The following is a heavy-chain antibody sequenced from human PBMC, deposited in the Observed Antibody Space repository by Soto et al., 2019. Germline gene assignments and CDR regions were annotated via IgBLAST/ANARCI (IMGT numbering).Heavy chain of an antibody. CDR1: GFTCSMFS. CDR3: VHPRSTVQIPPT. D-gene: IGHD4-17*01. Sequence: GSLRLSCSASGFTCSMFSMHWVRQAPGKGLEYVSGISSNGDSTYYADSVKGRFTISRDNSKNTLYLQMSSLRAVDTAVYYCVHPRSTVQIPPTWGQGTLVTVSS. J-gene: IGHJ5*02. CDR2: ISSNGDST. V-gene: IGHV3-64D*06.